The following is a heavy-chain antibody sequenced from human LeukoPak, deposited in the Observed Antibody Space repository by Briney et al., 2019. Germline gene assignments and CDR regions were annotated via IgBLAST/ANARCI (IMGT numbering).Heavy chain of an antibody. CDR3: ARGEGINWFDP. V-gene: IGHV4-34*01. CDR1: GGSFSGYY. D-gene: IGHD3-10*01. Sequence: SETLSLTCAVYGGSFSGYYWSWIRPPPGKGLEWIGEINHSGSTNYNPSLKSRVTISVDTSKNQFSLKLSSVTAADTAVYYCARGEGINWFDPWGQGTLVTVSS. J-gene: IGHJ5*02. CDR2: INHSGST.